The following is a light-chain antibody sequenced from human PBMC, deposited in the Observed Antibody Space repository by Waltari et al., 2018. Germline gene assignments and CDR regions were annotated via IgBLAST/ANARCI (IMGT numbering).Light chain of an antibody. Sequence: DIVMTQSPDSLAVSLGERATINCKSSQNVLYSSNNKNYLAWYQQKPGQSPNLLIYWASTRESGVPDRFSGSGSGIDFTLTISSLQAEDVAVYYCQQYYSTPYTFGQGTKLEIK. V-gene: IGKV4-1*01. J-gene: IGKJ2*01. CDR2: WAS. CDR3: QQYYSTPYT. CDR1: QNVLYSSNNKNY.